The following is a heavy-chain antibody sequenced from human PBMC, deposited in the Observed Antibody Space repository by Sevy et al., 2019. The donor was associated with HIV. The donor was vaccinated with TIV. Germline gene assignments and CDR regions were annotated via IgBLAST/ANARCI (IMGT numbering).Heavy chain of an antibody. Sequence: GGSLRLSCAASGFSLSSYWMTWVRQAPGKGLEWVANIKEDGGEEYYVDFMRGRFSMSRDNAKNSFYLHMSSLRVDDTVVYCCTKDKSWGGFVSWGQGILVTVSS. CDR2: IKEDGGEE. J-gene: IGHJ4*02. CDR1: GFSLSSYW. V-gene: IGHV3-7*01. D-gene: IGHD3-10*01. CDR3: TKDKSWGGFVS.